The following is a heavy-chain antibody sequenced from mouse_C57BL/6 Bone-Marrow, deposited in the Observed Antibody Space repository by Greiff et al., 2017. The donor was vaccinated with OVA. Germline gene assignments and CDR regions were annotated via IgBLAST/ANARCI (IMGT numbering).Heavy chain of an antibody. J-gene: IGHJ3*01. CDR2: IYPRSGNT. Sequence: VQLKESGAELARPGASVKLSCKASGYTFTSYGISWVKQRTGQGLEWIGEIYPRSGNTYYNEKFKGKTTLTADKSSSTAYMELRSLTSEDSAGYFWARFYDYVPYWGQGTLVTVSA. V-gene: IGHV1-81*01. D-gene: IGHD2-4*01. CDR1: GYTFTSYG. CDR3: ARFYDYVPY.